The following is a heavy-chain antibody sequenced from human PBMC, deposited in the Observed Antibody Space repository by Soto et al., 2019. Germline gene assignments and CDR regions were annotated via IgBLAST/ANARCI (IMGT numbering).Heavy chain of an antibody. CDR2: MSASGGST. D-gene: IGHD1-20*01. J-gene: IGHJ4*02. V-gene: IGHV3-23*01. CDR1: GFTFSSYV. Sequence: EVQLLESGGGLVQPGGSLRLSCAASGFTFSSYVMSWVRQAPGKGLEWVSSMSASGGSTYYADSVKGRFTISRDNSNSTLYLQMNSLRGEDTAVYYCATNALISNWNDIWGQGTLVTVSS. CDR3: ATNALISNWNDI.